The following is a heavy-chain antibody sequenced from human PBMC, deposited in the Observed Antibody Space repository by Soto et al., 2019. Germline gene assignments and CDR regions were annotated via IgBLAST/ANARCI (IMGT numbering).Heavy chain of an antibody. J-gene: IGHJ4*02. CDR1: GYTFTTYG. CDR2: INTYNNNT. D-gene: IGHD1-26*01. CDR3: ARDLSGNYFYY. Sequence: ASVKVSCKASGYTFTTYGINWVRQAPGQGLEWMGWINTYNNNTNYAQKFQGRVTMTTDTSTNTAYMELRSLRSDDTAVYYCARDLSGNYFYYWGQGTLVTVS. V-gene: IGHV1-18*01.